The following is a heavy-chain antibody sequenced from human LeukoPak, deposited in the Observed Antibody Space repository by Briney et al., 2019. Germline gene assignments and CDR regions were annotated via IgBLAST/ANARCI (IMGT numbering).Heavy chain of an antibody. Sequence: GGSLRLSCSASGFTFSTYWMNWVRQAPGKGLEWVSSVSSSSNYIYYADSVKGRFTISRDNAKNSLYLQMNSLRAEDTAVYYCARDLAVGTFDYWGQGTLVTVSS. CDR3: ARDLAVGTFDY. CDR1: GFTFSTYW. D-gene: IGHD4-23*01. V-gene: IGHV3-21*01. CDR2: VSSSSNYI. J-gene: IGHJ4*02.